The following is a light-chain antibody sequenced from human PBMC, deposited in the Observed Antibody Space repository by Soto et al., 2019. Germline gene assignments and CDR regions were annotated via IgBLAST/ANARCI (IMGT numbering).Light chain of an antibody. V-gene: IGLV2-14*01. Sequence: QSVLTQPASVSGSPGQSITISCSGTSSDVDAYNYVSWYQQHPGKAPKVMIYDVSNRPSGISNRFSGSKSGNTASLFISGLQPEDEADYYCSSYTSSGTDVFGTGTKVTV. J-gene: IGLJ1*01. CDR1: SSDVDAYNY. CDR2: DVS. CDR3: SSYTSSGTDV.